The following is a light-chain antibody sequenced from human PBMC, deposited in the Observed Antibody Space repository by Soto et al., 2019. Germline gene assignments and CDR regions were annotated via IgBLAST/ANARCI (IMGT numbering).Light chain of an antibody. V-gene: IGLV2-14*01. Sequence: QSVLTQPASVSGSPGQSSTISCTGTSSDVGIYNYVSWYQQHPGKAPKLMIYQVTNRPSGVSNRCSGSKSGNTASLTISGLQAEDEADYYCSSYTGSTNYVFGTGTKVTVL. CDR2: QVT. CDR3: SSYTGSTNYV. J-gene: IGLJ1*01. CDR1: SSDVGIYNY.